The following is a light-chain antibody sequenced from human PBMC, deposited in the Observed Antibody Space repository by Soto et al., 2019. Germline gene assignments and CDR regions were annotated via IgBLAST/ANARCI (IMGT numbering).Light chain of an antibody. Sequence: QSALTQPASVSGSPGQSITISCTGTSSDVGSYNLVSWYQQHPGKAPKLMIYEGSKRPSGVSNRFSGSKSGNTASLTISGLQAEDEADYYCCSYPGSIPYVFGTGTKVTVL. J-gene: IGLJ1*01. CDR2: EGS. CDR1: SSDVGSYNL. CDR3: CSYPGSIPYV. V-gene: IGLV2-23*01.